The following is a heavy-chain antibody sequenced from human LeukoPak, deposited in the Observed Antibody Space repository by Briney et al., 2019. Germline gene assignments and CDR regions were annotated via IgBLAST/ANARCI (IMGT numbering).Heavy chain of an antibody. D-gene: IGHD2-2*02. Sequence: GGSLRLSCVASEFTFNNAWMSWVRQAPGKGLEWVGRIKSKTDGGTTDYAAPVKGRFSVSRDDSTNTLYLQMNSLRAEDTAVYYCAKLGSLCGSTSCYSKDDAFDIWGQGTMVTVSS. J-gene: IGHJ3*02. V-gene: IGHV3-15*01. CDR1: EFTFNNAW. CDR2: IKSKTDGGTT. CDR3: AKLGSLCGSTSCYSKDDAFDI.